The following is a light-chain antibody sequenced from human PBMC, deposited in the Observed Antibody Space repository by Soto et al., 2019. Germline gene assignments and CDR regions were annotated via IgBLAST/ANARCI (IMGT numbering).Light chain of an antibody. CDR2: GNN. Sequence: QSVLTQPPSVSGAPGQRVTISCTGSSSNIGAGYDVHWYQQLPGTAPTLLISGNNNRPSGVPDRFSGSKSGTSASLAITGLQAEDEADYFCQSYDSSLSGFSVFGTGTKLTVL. CDR3: QSYDSSLSGFSV. J-gene: IGLJ1*01. V-gene: IGLV1-40*01. CDR1: SSNIGAGYD.